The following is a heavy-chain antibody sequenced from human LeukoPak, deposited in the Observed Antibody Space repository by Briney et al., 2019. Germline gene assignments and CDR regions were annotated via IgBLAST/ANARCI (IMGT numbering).Heavy chain of an antibody. CDR2: MSSSSSYI. J-gene: IGHJ4*02. V-gene: IGHV3-21*01. CDR3: ARDLSRLRLGELSFAY. Sequence: PGGSLRLSCAASGFTFSSYSMNWFRQAPGKGLEWVSSMSSSSSYIYYTDSVKGRFTISRDNAKNSLYLEMNSLRAEDTAVYFCARDLSRLRLGELSFAYWGQGTLVTVSS. D-gene: IGHD3-16*02. CDR1: GFTFSSYS.